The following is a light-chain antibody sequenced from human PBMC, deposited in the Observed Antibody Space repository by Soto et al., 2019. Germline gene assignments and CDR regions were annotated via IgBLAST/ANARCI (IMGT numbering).Light chain of an antibody. CDR2: SSN. CDR3: ATWDDSLNGLYV. J-gene: IGLJ1*01. Sequence: QAVVTQPPSASGTPGQRVTISCSGSSSTIGRNAVNWYQQLPGTAPKLLIYSSNQRPSGVPDRFSGSKSDTSASLAISGLQSEDEADYYCATWDDSLNGLYVFGTGTKVTVL. CDR1: SSTIGRNA. V-gene: IGLV1-44*01.